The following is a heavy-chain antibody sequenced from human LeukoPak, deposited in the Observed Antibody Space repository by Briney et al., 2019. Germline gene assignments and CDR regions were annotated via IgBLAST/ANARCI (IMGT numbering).Heavy chain of an antibody. CDR3: ARGLNLATDAFDI. D-gene: IGHD3-16*01. Sequence: IPSETLSLTCAVYGGSFSGYYWSWIRQPPGKGLEWIGEINHSGSTNYNPSLKSRVTISVDTSKNQFSLKLSSVTAADTAVYYCARGLNLATDAFDIWGQGTMVTVSS. J-gene: IGHJ3*02. CDR1: GGSFSGYY. CDR2: INHSGST. V-gene: IGHV4-34*01.